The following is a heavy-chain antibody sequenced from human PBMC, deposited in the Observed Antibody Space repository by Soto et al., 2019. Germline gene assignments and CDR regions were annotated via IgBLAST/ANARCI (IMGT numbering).Heavy chain of an antibody. V-gene: IGHV1-69*13. J-gene: IGHJ4*02. Sequence: GXSXKVSCKASGGGXTNFGISWVRQAPGQGLEWMGGIVPVFGRPNYAQRFRGRLTITADESTSTGYMEIISLRSDDTAVYYCAREGSGYNFWGQGTQVTVSS. D-gene: IGHD5-12*01. CDR2: IVPVFGRP. CDR3: AREGSGYNF. CDR1: GGGXTNFG.